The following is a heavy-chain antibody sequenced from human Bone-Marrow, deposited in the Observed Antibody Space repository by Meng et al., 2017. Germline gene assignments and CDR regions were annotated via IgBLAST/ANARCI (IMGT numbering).Heavy chain of an antibody. V-gene: IGHV1-18*01. CDR3: ASGLGEYGGPDY. Sequence: ASVKVSCKASGYTFTSYDINWVRQAPGQGLEWMGWISAYNGNTNYAHKLQGRVTMTTDTSTSTAYMELRSLRSDDTAVYYCASGLGEYGGPDYWGQGTLVTVSS. CDR2: ISAYNGNT. D-gene: IGHD4-23*01. J-gene: IGHJ4*02. CDR1: GYTFTSYD.